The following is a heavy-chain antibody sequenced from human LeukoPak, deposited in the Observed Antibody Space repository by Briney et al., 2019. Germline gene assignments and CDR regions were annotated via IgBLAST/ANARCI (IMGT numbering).Heavy chain of an antibody. CDR3: ARGDDYKSTLFDY. D-gene: IGHD5-12*01. J-gene: IGHJ4*02. CDR2: IYYRGST. V-gene: IGHV4-59*01. CDR1: GGSISSYY. Sequence: SETLSLTCTVSGGSISSYYWSWIRQPPGKGLEWIGYIYYRGSTNYNPSLKSRVTISVDTSKNQFSLKLSSANATDTAMYYCARGDDYKSTLFDYWGQGTLVTVSS.